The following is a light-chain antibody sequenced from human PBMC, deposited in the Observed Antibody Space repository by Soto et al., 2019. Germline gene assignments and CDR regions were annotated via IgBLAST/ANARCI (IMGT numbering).Light chain of an antibody. CDR3: QQRTNCPRT. J-gene: IGKJ1*01. Sequence: ERVLTQVPAALSLSTRERATLSCRASQSVSRYLAWYQQKPGQAPRLLIYDASNRATGIPARFSGSGSGTDFTLTISSLEPEDFAVYYCQQRTNCPRTFGQGTKVDIK. CDR2: DAS. CDR1: QSVSRY. V-gene: IGKV3-11*01.